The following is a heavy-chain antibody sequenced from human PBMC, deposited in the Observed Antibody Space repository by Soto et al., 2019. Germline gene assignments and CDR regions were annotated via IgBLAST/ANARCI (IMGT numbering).Heavy chain of an antibody. Sequence: XESLGLSCVASGLTVSHNYMAWVRQAPEMGLEWVSILYTEGTTYYADSVKGRFTISRDSSKNTLFLQMDSLRAEDTAVYYCLRPRPSGENYGMDVWGQGTTVTVSS. D-gene: IGHD3-16*01. V-gene: IGHV3-53*01. CDR1: GLTVSHNY. CDR3: LRPRPSGENYGMDV. CDR2: LYTEGTT. J-gene: IGHJ6*02.